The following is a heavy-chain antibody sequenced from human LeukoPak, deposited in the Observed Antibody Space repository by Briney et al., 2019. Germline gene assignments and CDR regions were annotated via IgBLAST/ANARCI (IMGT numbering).Heavy chain of an antibody. CDR1: GYTFTSYG. CDR2: ISAYNGNT. Sequence: GASVKVSCKASGYTFTSYGISWVRQAPGQGLEWMGWISAYNGNTNYAQKIQGRVTMTTDTPTRTAYMELRSLRSDDTAVYYCARTTVTTAGYYFDYWGQGTLVTVSS. V-gene: IGHV1-18*01. CDR3: ARTTVTTAGYYFDY. D-gene: IGHD4-17*01. J-gene: IGHJ4*02.